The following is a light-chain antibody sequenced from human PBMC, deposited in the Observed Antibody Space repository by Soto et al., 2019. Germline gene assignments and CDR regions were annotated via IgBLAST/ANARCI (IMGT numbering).Light chain of an antibody. CDR1: QSVFSNSNNKKY. J-gene: IGKJ1*01. Sequence: DIVMTQSADSLAVSLGERATINCKSSQSVFSNSNNKKYLAWYQQKPGQPPKLLIHWASIRESGVPDRFSGSGSETDFTLTINSLQAEDVAVYYCQQYYSTPWTFGQGTKVEIK. V-gene: IGKV4-1*01. CDR3: QQYYSTPWT. CDR2: WAS.